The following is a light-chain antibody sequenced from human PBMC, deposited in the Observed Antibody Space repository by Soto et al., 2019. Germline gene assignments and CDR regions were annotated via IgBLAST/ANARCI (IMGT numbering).Light chain of an antibody. CDR1: STDVGGCKF. CDR2: EVS. V-gene: IGLV2-8*01. Sequence: QSALTQPPSASGSPGQSVTISCTGTSTDVGGCKFVSWYQQYPGKAPKLIIYEVSKRPSGVPDRFSGSKSGNTASLTVSGLQAEDEGDYYCSSCAGSNNPYVFGTGTKLTVL. CDR3: SSCAGSNNPYV. J-gene: IGLJ1*01.